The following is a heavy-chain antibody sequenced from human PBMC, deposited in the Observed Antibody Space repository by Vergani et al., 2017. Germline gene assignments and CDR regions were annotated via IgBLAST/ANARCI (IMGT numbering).Heavy chain of an antibody. Sequence: EVQLLESGGGLVQPGGSRRLSCAASGFIFSNYAMTWVRQAPGKGLEWVSSISGSGGRTYYADSVKGRFTVTRDNSENTLYLQMNTLRVEDTAVYYCAKVGRSEVAGTFGAFDIWGQGTMVTVSS. V-gene: IGHV3-23*01. J-gene: IGHJ3*02. CDR2: ISGSGGRT. D-gene: IGHD6-19*01. CDR3: AKVGRSEVAGTFGAFDI. CDR1: GFIFSNYA.